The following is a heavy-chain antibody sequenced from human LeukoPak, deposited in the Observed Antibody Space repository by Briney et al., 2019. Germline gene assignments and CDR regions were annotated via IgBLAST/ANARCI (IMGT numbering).Heavy chain of an antibody. Sequence: SETLSLTCTVSGGSISGYYWTWIRQPPGKGLEWIGYIYHSGNTNYNPSLKSRATISLDMSKNQFSLKLTSVTAADTAVYYCARRTTVAPEYHFGSWGQGILVTVSS. D-gene: IGHD1-1*01. CDR1: GGSISGYY. J-gene: IGHJ4*02. CDR3: ARRTTVAPEYHFGS. V-gene: IGHV4-59*08. CDR2: IYHSGNT.